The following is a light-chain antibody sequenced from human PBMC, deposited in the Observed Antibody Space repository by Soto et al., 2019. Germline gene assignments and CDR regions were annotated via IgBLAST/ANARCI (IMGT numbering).Light chain of an antibody. CDR2: SAS. CDR3: QQYGNSPRT. V-gene: IGKV3-20*01. Sequence: EIVLTQSPGTLSLSPGERATLSCRASQSVSSSYLAWYQQKPGQAPRLLMYSASSRATGIPDRFSGSGSGTDFTLTISRLEPEDFAVYYFQQYGNSPRTFGQGTKVEIK. CDR1: QSVSSSY. J-gene: IGKJ1*01.